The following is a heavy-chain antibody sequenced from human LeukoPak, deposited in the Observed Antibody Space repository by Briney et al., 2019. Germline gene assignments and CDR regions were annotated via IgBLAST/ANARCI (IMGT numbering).Heavy chain of an antibody. CDR1: GFILNNAW. V-gene: IGHV3-15*01. J-gene: IGHJ4*02. CDR2: IKAKTDGGTS. CDR3: STGGGTNEF. D-gene: IGHD1-1*01. Sequence: GGSLRLSCVVSGFILNNAWVGWVRQAPGKGREGVGSIKAKTDGGTSDYAAPVKGRFTISRDDSKNTMLLQMDSVKFEGTAVYFCSTGGGTNEFRGQGALVTVSS.